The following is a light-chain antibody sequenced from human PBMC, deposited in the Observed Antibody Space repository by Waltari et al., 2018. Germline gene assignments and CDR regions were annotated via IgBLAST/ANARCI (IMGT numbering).Light chain of an antibody. CDR3: QSYDRSLTGSWV. CDR2: GNT. J-gene: IGLJ3*02. V-gene: IGLV1-40*01. CDR1: DSNIGAGYD. Sequence: QSVLTQPPSVSGAPGQRVTISCTWSDSNIGAGYDVHWYQQLPGTAPKLLIYGNTNRPSGVPDRFSGSKSGTSGSLAITGLQAEDEAYYYCQSYDRSLTGSWVFGGGTKLTVL.